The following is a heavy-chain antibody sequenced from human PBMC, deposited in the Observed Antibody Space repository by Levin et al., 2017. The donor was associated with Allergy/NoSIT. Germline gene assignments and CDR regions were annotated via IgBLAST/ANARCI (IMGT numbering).Heavy chain of an antibody. Sequence: GESLKISCAASGFTFSSYEMNWVRRAPGKGLEWVSYISSTGSTIYSADSVKGRFTISSDNAKNSLYLHINSLRAEDTAVYYCARQLWNFCSGYNYVDEWGQGAVVTVTS. D-gene: IGHD3-3*01. J-gene: IGHJ4*02. V-gene: IGHV3-48*03. CDR2: ISSTGSTI. CDR1: GFTFSSYE. CDR3: ARQLWNFCSGYNYVDE.